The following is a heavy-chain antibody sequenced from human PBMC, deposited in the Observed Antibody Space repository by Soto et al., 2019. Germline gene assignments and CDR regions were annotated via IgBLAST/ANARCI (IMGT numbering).Heavy chain of an antibody. V-gene: IGHV3-30-3*01. CDR1: GFNFGTYA. J-gene: IGHJ6*02. Sequence: GSLRLSCVASGFNFGTYAIHWVRQAPGKGLQWVALIAYDGINTYYADSVKGRFTISRDNSKNTLHLQMNSLRPEDTGVYFCARVTPGNNLYYFSGLDVWGQGTSVTVSS. D-gene: IGHD1-1*01. CDR3: ARVTPGNNLYYFSGLDV. CDR2: IAYDGINT.